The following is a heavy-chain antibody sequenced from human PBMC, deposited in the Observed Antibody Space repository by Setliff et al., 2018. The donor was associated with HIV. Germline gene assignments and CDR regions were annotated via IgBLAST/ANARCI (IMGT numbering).Heavy chain of an antibody. D-gene: IGHD3-10*01. CDR1: GYTFTNYG. Sequence: VASVKVSCKASGYTFTNYGIHWVRQAPGQRLEWMGWINAANGYTEYSQKNQGRVTISRDTTASTVYMEVNSLRSEDTAVYSCAREGLYGTGGLDFWGQGTLVTVSS. CDR2: INAANGYT. V-gene: IGHV1-3*01. CDR3: AREGLYGTGGLDF. J-gene: IGHJ4*02.